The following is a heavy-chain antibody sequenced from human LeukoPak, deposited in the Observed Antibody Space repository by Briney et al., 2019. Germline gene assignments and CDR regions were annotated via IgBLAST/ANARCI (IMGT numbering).Heavy chain of an antibody. CDR2: IYYSGST. D-gene: IGHD5-18*01. J-gene: IGHJ4*02. CDR3: ASGYSYGYVVY. CDR1: GGSISSSSYS. V-gene: IGHV4-39*01. Sequence: SETLSLTCTVSGGSISSSSYSWGWIRQPPGKGLEWIGSIYYSGSTYYNPSLKSRVTISVDTSKNQFSLKLSSVTAADTAVYYCASGYSYGYVVYWGQGTLVTVSS.